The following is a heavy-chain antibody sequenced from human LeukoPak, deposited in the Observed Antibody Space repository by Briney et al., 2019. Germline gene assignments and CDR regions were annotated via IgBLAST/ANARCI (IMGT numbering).Heavy chain of an antibody. D-gene: IGHD2-15*01. Sequence: PGGSLRLSCKGSGYSFTNYWIGWVRQMPGKGLEWMGIIYPGDSDTRYSPSFQGQVTMSVDKSINTAYLQWSSLKASDTAIYYCARQTCSGGSCYSGVGWFDPWGQGTLVTVSS. V-gene: IGHV5-51*01. J-gene: IGHJ5*02. CDR2: IYPGDSDT. CDR1: GYSFTNYW. CDR3: ARQTCSGGSCYSGVGWFDP.